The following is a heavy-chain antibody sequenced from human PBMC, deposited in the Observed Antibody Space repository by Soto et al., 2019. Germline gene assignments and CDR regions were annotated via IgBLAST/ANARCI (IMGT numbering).Heavy chain of an antibody. Sequence: GASVKVSCKASGYTFTSYYMHWVRQAPGQGLEWMGIINPTSGGTHYAQKFQGRVTMTRDTSTSTAYMELRSLRSDDTAVYYCARGNYYDSSGYYPGYEYFQHWGQGTLVTVSS. V-gene: IGHV1-46*01. CDR2: INPTSGGT. J-gene: IGHJ1*01. D-gene: IGHD3-22*01. CDR3: ARGNYYDSSGYYPGYEYFQH. CDR1: GYTFTSYY.